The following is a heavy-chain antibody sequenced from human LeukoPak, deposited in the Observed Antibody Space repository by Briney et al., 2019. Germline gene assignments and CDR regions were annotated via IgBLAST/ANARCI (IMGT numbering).Heavy chain of an antibody. D-gene: IGHD6-6*01. Sequence: GGSLRLSCAASGFTFNSYAMSWVRQAPGKGLEGVSAISGSGGSTYYADSVKGRFTISRDNSKNTLYLQMNSLRAEDTAVYYCAKEGRGSSSVGYWGQGTLVTVSS. CDR2: ISGSGGST. CDR1: GFTFNSYA. V-gene: IGHV3-23*01. CDR3: AKEGRGSSSVGY. J-gene: IGHJ4*02.